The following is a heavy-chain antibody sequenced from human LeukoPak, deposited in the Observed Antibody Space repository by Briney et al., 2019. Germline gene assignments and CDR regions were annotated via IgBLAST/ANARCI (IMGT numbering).Heavy chain of an antibody. CDR2: ISYDGSNK. D-gene: IGHD6-13*01. V-gene: IGHV3-30-3*01. CDR3: AKDRLGPSSSWSNWFDP. CDR1: GFTFSSYA. Sequence: PGGSLRLSCSASGFTFSSYAMHWVRQAPGKGLEWVAVISYDGSNKYYPASVKGRFTISRENSKKTLYLQMNSLKAEDTAVYYCAKDRLGPSSSWSNWFDPWGQGTLVTVSS. J-gene: IGHJ5*02.